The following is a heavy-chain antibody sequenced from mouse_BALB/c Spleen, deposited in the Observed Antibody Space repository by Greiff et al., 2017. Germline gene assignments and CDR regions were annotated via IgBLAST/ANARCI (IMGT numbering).Heavy chain of an antibody. Sequence: EVQGVESGGGLVKPGGSLKLSCAASGFTFSSYAMSWVRQTPEKRLEWVATISSGGSYTYYPDSVKGRFTISRDNAKNTLYLQMSSLRSEDTAMYYCARHGNYGVRYWGQGTSVTVSS. D-gene: IGHD2-1*01. V-gene: IGHV5-9-3*01. J-gene: IGHJ4*01. CDR3: ARHGNYGVRY. CDR2: ISSGGSYT. CDR1: GFTFSSYA.